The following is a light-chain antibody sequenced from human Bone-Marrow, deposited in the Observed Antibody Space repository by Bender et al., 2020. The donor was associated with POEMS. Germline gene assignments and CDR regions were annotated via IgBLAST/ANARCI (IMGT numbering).Light chain of an antibody. CDR2: DDN. CDR1: KIGTKS. Sequence: SYVLTQQPSVSVAPGKTARITCGGSKIGTKSVHWYQQKPGQAPVLVGFDDNDRPLGIPERFSGSNSGNTATLTITRVEAGDEADYFCQVWDSSYEVVFGAGTKLTVL. V-gene: IGLV3-21*03. CDR3: QVWDSSYEVV. J-gene: IGLJ2*01.